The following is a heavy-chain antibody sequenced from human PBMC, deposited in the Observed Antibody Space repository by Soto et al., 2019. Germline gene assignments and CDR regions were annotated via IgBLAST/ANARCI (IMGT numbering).Heavy chain of an antibody. J-gene: IGHJ3*02. CDR2: ISAYNGNT. Sequence: GASVKVSCKASGYTFTSYGISWGRQAPGQGLEWMGWISAYNGNTNYAQKLQGRVTMTTDTSTSTAYMELRSLRSDDTAVYYCATHYISGPDEEVFAFYIWGQGTMVTVSS. V-gene: IGHV1-18*01. CDR3: ATHYISGPDEEVFAFYI. CDR1: GYTFTSYG. D-gene: IGHD6-19*01.